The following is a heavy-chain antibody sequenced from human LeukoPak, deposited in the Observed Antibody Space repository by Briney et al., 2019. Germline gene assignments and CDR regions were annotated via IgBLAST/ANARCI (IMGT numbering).Heavy chain of an antibody. V-gene: IGHV1-8*03. D-gene: IGHD2-15*01. CDR3: AREGSRAFDI. CDR2: MNPNSGNT. CDR1: GYTFTGYY. Sequence: ASVRVSCKASGYTFTGYYMHWVRQATGQGLEWMGWMNPNSGNTGYAQKFQGRVTITRNTSISTAYMELSSLRSEDTAVYYCAREGSRAFDIWGQGTMVTVSS. J-gene: IGHJ3*02.